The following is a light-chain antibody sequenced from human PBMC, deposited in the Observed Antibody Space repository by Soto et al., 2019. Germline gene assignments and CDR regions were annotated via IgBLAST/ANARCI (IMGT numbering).Light chain of an antibody. Sequence: EIVMTQSPATLSLSPGERATLSCRASQSVSILLAWYQQKPPHQPRRLLHDAATSATGGPARLSGCRSWAKFTLTISSLQSEDFAVYYCQQYNNWPLTFGQGTKVDI. CDR3: QQYNNWPLT. CDR2: DAA. J-gene: IGKJ1*01. CDR1: QSVSIL. V-gene: IGKV3-15*01.